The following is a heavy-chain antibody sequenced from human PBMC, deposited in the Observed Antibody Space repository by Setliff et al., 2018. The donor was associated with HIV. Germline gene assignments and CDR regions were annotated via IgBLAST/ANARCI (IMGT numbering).Heavy chain of an antibody. Sequence: LRLSCAASGFTFSSFAMRGVVQVPGKGLEWVSDISGSGGSTYYADSVKGRFTISRDISKNTLYLQMTSLRAEDTAVYYCAKASLVYYDILTGYGNWFDPWGQGTLVTVSS. V-gene: IGHV3-23*01. D-gene: IGHD3-9*01. CDR3: AKASLVYYDILTGYGNWFDP. J-gene: IGHJ5*02. CDR2: ISGSGGST. CDR1: GFTFSSFA.